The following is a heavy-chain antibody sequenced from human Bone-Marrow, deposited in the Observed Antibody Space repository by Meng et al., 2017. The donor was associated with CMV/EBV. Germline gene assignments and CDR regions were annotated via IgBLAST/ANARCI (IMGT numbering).Heavy chain of an antibody. V-gene: IGHV3-7*01. D-gene: IGHD3-16*01. CDR3: ARDLYVGGGMDV. Sequence: GESLKISCATSGFIFNNYWMSWVRQAPGKGLEWVANIKQDGSEKHYVDSVKGRFTISRDNPKNSLYLQMNSLRAEDTAVYYCARDLYVGGGMDVWGQGTTVTVSS. CDR1: GFIFNNYW. CDR2: IKQDGSEK. J-gene: IGHJ6*02.